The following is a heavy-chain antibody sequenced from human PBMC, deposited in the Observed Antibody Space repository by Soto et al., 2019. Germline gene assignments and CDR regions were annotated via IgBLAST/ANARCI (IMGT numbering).Heavy chain of an antibody. D-gene: IGHD3-16*01. CDR2: VKEDGSDK. Sequence: EVQLVESGGGLVQPGGSLRLTCAASGFTLSGYWMSWVRQPPGRGPEWVANVKEDGSDKNYVDSVKGRFTISRDNAEKSLYLEMNSLRVEDQAVYYCAGGGGNFDQWGQGTLVIVSS. V-gene: IGHV3-7*04. J-gene: IGHJ4*02. CDR1: GFTLSGYW. CDR3: AGGGGNFDQ.